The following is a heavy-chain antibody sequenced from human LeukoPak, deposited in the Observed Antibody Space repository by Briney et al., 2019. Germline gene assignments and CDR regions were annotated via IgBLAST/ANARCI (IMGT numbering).Heavy chain of an antibody. CDR2: IYYSGST. V-gene: IGHV4-39*07. J-gene: IGHJ4*02. Sequence: PSETLSLTCTVSGGSISSSSYYWGWIRQPPGKGLEWIGSIYYSGSTHYNPSLKSRVTISVDTSKNQLSLKVTSVTAADTAVYYCARVVGSSWFDYWGQGTLVTVSS. CDR1: GGSISSSSYY. CDR3: ARVVGSSWFDY. D-gene: IGHD6-13*01.